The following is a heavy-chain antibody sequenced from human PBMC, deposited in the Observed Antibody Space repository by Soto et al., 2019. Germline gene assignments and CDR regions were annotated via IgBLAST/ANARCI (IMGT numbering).Heavy chain of an antibody. D-gene: IGHD2-15*01. Sequence: EVQLVESGGGLVKPGGSLRLSCAASGFTFSSYSMNWVRQAPGKGLEWVSSISSSSSYIYYADSVKGRFTISRDNAKNSLYLQMNSLRAEDTAVYYCARDGHRSVLYYYYGMDVWGQGTTVTVSS. CDR1: GFTFSSYS. CDR3: ARDGHRSVLYYYYGMDV. J-gene: IGHJ6*02. V-gene: IGHV3-21*01. CDR2: ISSSSSYI.